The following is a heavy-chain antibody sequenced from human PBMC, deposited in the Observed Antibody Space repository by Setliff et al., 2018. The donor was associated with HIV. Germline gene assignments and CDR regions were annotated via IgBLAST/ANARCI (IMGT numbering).Heavy chain of an antibody. V-gene: IGHV3-72*01. CDR2: SRSISEDYTT. Sequence: GGSLRLSCAASGLIFNDHFMDWVRQAPGKGLEWIGRSRSISEDYTTYYAASVKGRFTFSRDDSKSIAYLQINSLKTGDTGMYYCTLLPGTYWGQGTLVTVSS. CDR3: TLLPGTY. CDR1: GLIFNDHF. J-gene: IGHJ4*02.